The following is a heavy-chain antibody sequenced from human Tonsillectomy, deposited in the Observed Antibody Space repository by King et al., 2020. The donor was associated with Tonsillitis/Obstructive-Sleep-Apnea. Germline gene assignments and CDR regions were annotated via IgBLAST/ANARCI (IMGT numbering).Heavy chain of an antibody. D-gene: IGHD5/OR15-5a*01. CDR2: ISSSSGTI. CDR3: AREGVGSVYDSFYFDY. V-gene: IGHV3-48*01. Sequence: VQLVESGGGLVQPGGSLRLSCAASGFTFSTYNMNWVRQAPGKGLEWVSYISSSSGTIYYADSLKGRFTISRDNAKNSLYLQLNSLRAEDTAVYYCAREGVGSVYDSFYFDYWGQGTLVTVSS. CDR1: GFTFSTYN. J-gene: IGHJ4*02.